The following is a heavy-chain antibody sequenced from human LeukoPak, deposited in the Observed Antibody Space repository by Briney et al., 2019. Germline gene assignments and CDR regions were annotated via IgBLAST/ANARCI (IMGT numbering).Heavy chain of an antibody. CDR2: INPNSGGT. Sequence: ASVKVSCKASGYTFTGYYMHWVRQAPGQGLEWMGWINPNSGGTNYAQKFQGWFTMTRDTSISTAYMELSRLRSDDTAVYYCARDLYSSTSRGMDVWGQGTTVTVSS. J-gene: IGHJ6*02. CDR3: ARDLYSSTSRGMDV. V-gene: IGHV1-2*04. CDR1: GYTFTGYY. D-gene: IGHD6-13*01.